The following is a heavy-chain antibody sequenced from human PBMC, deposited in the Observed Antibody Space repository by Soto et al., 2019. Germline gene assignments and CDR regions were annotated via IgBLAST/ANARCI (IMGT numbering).Heavy chain of an antibody. D-gene: IGHD3-16*01. CDR3: ARMATFGSLNWFDP. CDR1: VDSFTNND. Sequence: ASVKVSCKASVDSFTNNDVSCVRQATGQGLEWMGWMNPGSGDTGYAQKFQGRVTMTRDISIATAYMELSSLRSDDTAIYYCARMATFGSLNWFDPWGQGTQVTVSS. V-gene: IGHV1-8*01. CDR2: MNPGSGDT. J-gene: IGHJ5*02.